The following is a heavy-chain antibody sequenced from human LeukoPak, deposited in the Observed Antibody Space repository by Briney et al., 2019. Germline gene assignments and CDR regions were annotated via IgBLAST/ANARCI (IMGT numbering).Heavy chain of an antibody. CDR3: ALGYCSGGSCYYLRWFDP. Sequence: GASVKVSCKASGGTFSSYAISWVRQAPGQGLEWMGRIIPILGIANYAQKFQGRVTITADKSTSTAYMELSSLRSEDTAVYYCALGYCSGGSCYYLRWFDPWGQGTLVTVSS. D-gene: IGHD2-15*01. CDR1: GGTFSSYA. CDR2: IIPILGIA. V-gene: IGHV1-69*04. J-gene: IGHJ5*02.